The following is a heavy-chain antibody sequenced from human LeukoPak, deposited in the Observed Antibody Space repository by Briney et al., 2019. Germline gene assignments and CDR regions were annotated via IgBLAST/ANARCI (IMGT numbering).Heavy chain of an antibody. CDR3: ATESGTYSGSCFDY. CDR2: ISSGSNTI. D-gene: IGHD1-26*01. CDR1: GFTFSSYN. Sequence: GGSLRLSCAASGFTFSSYNMNWVRQAPGKGLEWVSYISSGSNTIYYADSVKGRFTISRDNAKNSLYLQMNSLRAEDTAVYYCATESGTYSGSCFDYWGQGILVTVSS. J-gene: IGHJ4*02. V-gene: IGHV3-48*01.